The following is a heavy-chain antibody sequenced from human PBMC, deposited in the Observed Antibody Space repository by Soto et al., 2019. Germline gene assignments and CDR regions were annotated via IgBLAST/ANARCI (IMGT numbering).Heavy chain of an antibody. D-gene: IGHD3-10*01. Sequence: GESLKISCAASGFSFSNYGIHWVRQAPGKGLEWVAVISSDGSDKYYADSVKGRFTISRDNSKTTLYLQMNSLRAEDTAVYYCAKDLMNYYGSWFDPWGQGTLVTVSS. CDR1: GFSFSNYG. V-gene: IGHV3-30*18. CDR2: ISSDGSDK. J-gene: IGHJ5*02. CDR3: AKDLMNYYGSWFDP.